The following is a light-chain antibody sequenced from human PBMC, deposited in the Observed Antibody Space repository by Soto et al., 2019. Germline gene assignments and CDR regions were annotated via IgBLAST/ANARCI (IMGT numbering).Light chain of an antibody. J-gene: IGLJ1*01. CDR1: SSNSGNNY. Sequence: QSVLTQPPSVSSAPGQKVTISCSGSSSNSGNNYVSWNQQPPGTAPKLVIYDNNKRPAGIPDRFSGSKSGTSATLGITGLQTGDEADYYCGTWDSSLSAYVFGTGTKVTVL. CDR3: GTWDSSLSAYV. CDR2: DNN. V-gene: IGLV1-51*01.